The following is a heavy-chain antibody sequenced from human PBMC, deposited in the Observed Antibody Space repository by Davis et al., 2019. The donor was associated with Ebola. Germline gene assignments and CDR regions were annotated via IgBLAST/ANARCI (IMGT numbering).Heavy chain of an antibody. J-gene: IGHJ4*02. D-gene: IGHD6-19*01. V-gene: IGHV3-30-3*01. CDR1: GFTFTSYA. CDR2: ISYDESNK. CDR3: ARERTLYSNGWYDVDF. Sequence: GESLKISCAASGFTFTSYAFHWVRQAPGKGLEWVAVISYDESNKYYIDSVKGRFTISRDNSKNTVYLQMNSLRGEDTAMYYCARERTLYSNGWYDVDFWGQGTLVTVSS.